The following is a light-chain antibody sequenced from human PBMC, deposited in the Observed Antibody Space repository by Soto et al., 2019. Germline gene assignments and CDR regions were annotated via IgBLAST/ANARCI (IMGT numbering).Light chain of an antibody. Sequence: QLVLTQPPSVSGAPGQRVTISCTGSSSNIGANYDVHWYQHLPGTAPRLLISGDSNRPSGVPDRFSGSKSGTSASLGITGLQAEDEADYYCQSYDSSLRGWVFGVGTKVTVL. CDR1: SSNIGANYD. J-gene: IGLJ3*02. CDR2: GDS. CDR3: QSYDSSLRGWV. V-gene: IGLV1-40*01.